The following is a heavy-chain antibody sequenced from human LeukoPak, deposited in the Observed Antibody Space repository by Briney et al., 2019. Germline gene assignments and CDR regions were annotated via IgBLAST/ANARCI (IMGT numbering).Heavy chain of an antibody. J-gene: IGHJ5*02. CDR2: IYYSGST. V-gene: IGHV4-39*07. CDR3: ARDQGTTWFDP. CDR1: GGSISSSSYS. D-gene: IGHD1-1*01. Sequence: AETLSLTCTVSGGSISSSSYSSGWIRQPPGKGLEWIGSIYYSGSTYYNPSLKSRGPISVDTSKNQFSLKLSSVNPADSAVDYCARDQGTTWFDPLGQGTLVTVSS.